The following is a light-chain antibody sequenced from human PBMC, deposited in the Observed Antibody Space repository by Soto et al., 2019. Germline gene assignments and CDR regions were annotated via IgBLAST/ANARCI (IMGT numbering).Light chain of an antibody. CDR2: GAS. CDR3: QQYNNWLRT. Sequence: EIVMTQSPATLSVSPGERATLSCRASQNISSNLAWYQQKPGQTPRVLIDGASTRATGIPARVSGSGSGTEFTLTISSLQSEDFAVYYCQQYNNWLRTVGQGTKVEIK. V-gene: IGKV3-15*01. CDR1: QNISSN. J-gene: IGKJ1*01.